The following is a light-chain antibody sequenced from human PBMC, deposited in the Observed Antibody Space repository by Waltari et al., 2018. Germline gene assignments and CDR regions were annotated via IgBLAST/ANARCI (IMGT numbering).Light chain of an antibody. J-gene: IGKJ4*01. Sequence: DIVMTQSPLSLPVTPGEPASIPCRSSPGPQHSNGYNYLDWYLQKPGQSPQLLIYLGSNRASGVPDRFSGSGSGTDFTLKISRVEAEDVGVYYCMQALQTPPGTFGGGTKVEIK. CDR2: LGS. CDR1: PGPQHSNGYNY. V-gene: IGKV2-28*01. CDR3: MQALQTPPGT.